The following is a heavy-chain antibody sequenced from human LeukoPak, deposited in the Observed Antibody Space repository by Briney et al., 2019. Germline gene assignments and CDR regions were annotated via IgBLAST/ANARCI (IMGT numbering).Heavy chain of an antibody. CDR1: GFTFTNYG. J-gene: IGHJ5*02. V-gene: IGHV3-21*01. CDR2: ITSSSSYI. Sequence: TGGSLRLSCAASGFTFTNYGLNWVRQAPGKGLEWVSSITSSSSYIYYADSVKGRFTISRDNAKNSLYLQISSLRAEDTAVYYCARAMTWGQGTLVSVSS. CDR3: ARAMT.